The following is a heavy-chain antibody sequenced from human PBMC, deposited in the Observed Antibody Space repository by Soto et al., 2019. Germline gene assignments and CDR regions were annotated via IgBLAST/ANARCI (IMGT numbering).Heavy chain of an antibody. V-gene: IGHV3-7*01. D-gene: IGHD3-9*01. J-gene: IGHJ4*02. CDR3: ARDLPGSLYYDILTGYYDY. CDR1: GFTFSSYW. Sequence: GGSLRLSCAASGFTFSSYWMSWVRQAPGKGLEWVANIKQDGSEKYYVDSVKGRFTISRDNAKNSLYLQMNSLRAEDTAVYYCARDLPGSLYYDILTGYYDYWGQGTLVTVSS. CDR2: IKQDGSEK.